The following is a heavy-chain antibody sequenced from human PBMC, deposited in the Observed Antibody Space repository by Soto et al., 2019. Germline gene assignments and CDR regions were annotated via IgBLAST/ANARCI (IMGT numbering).Heavy chain of an antibody. D-gene: IGHD6-19*01. CDR1: GFNFSNYA. J-gene: IGHJ4*02. CDR2: ISGSGGRT. V-gene: IGHV3-23*01. Sequence: GGSLRLSCSASGFNFSNYAMGWVRQAPGKGLDWVSVISGSGGRTYYAGSVKGRFTISRDNSKNTMSLEMNSLRGDDTAVYYCAKVVQEHSGRHAYWGQGTLVTVSS. CDR3: AKVVQEHSGRHAY.